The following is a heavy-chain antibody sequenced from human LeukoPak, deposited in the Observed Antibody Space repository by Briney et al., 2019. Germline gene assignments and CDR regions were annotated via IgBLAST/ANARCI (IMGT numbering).Heavy chain of an antibody. V-gene: IGHV1-69*13. J-gene: IGHJ4*02. CDR3: ASDLRGYSYGNPGFDY. Sequence: SVKVSCKASGGTFSSYAISWVRQAPGQGLEWMGGIIPIFGTANYAQKFQGRVTITADESTSTAYMELSSLRSEDTAVYYCASDLRGYSYGNPGFDYWGQGILVIVSS. CDR1: GGTFSSYA. CDR2: IIPIFGTA. D-gene: IGHD5-18*01.